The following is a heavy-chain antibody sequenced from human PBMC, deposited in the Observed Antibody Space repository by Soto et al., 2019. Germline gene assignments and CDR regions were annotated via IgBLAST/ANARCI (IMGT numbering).Heavy chain of an antibody. V-gene: IGHV1-46*03. CDR3: TSVGAIVVVTAPFDL. CDR2: INAGGGYT. D-gene: IGHD2-21*02. Sequence: ASVKVSCKASGYSFTNYYMHWVRQAPGQGLEWMGTINAGGGYTTYAQRFQGRVTMTRDTSTSTVSMELSSLRYEDTALYYCTSVGAIVVVTAPFDLW. CDR1: GYSFTNYY. J-gene: IGHJ5*02.